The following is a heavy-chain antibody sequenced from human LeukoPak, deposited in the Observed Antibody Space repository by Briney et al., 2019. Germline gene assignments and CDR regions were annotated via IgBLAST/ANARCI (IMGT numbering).Heavy chain of an antibody. CDR3: AKDGLDYYDSSGYFDYFDY. V-gene: IGHV3-30*18. Sequence: GGSLRLSCAASGFTFSSYGMHWVRQAPGKGLVWVAVISYDGSNKYYADSVKGRFTISRDNSKNTLYLQMNSLRAEDTAVYYCAKDGLDYYDSSGYFDYFDYWGQGTLVTVSS. D-gene: IGHD3-22*01. J-gene: IGHJ4*02. CDR1: GFTFSSYG. CDR2: ISYDGSNK.